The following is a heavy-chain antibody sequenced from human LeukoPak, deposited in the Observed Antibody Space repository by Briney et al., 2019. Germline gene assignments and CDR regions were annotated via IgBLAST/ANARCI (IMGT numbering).Heavy chain of an antibody. V-gene: IGHV4-59*01. J-gene: IGHJ1*01. CDR2: IYYSGST. CDR1: GGSISSYY. D-gene: IGHD5-12*01. Sequence: SETLSLTCTVSGGSISSYYWSWIRQPPGKGLEWIGYIYYSGSTNYNPSLKSRVTISVDTSKNQFSLKLSSVTAADTAVYYCARAYSDYDYAEYFQHWGQGTLVTVSS. CDR3: ARAYSDYDYAEYFQH.